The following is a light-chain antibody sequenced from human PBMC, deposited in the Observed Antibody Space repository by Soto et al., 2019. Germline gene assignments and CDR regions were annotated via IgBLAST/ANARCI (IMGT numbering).Light chain of an antibody. CDR3: RQSYGTPLT. J-gene: IGKJ4*01. CDR1: QNISNS. Sequence: DIQMTQSPSSLSASVGDRVTIPCRATQNISNSLNRYQHKPGKAPQVLIYASSSLQSGVPSRFNGSGSGTDFTLTISSLQPEDFATYYFRQSYGTPLTIGGGTKVDIK. CDR2: ASS. V-gene: IGKV1-39*01.